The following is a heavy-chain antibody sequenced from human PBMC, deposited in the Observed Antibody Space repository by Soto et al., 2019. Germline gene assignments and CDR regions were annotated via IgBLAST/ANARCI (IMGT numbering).Heavy chain of an antibody. CDR2: INQDGSDQ. CDR1: GFTFSSHW. CDR3: ATSMRHTLNP. D-gene: IGHD2-8*01. V-gene: IGHV3-7*01. Sequence: EVQVVESGGGLVQPGGSLRLSCAASGFTFSSHWMTWVRQVPGKGLEWVANINQDGSDQYYVDSVKGRFTISRDNAKNSLCLHMNSLRVEDTAVYYCATSMRHTLNPWGQGTVVTVSS. J-gene: IGHJ5*02.